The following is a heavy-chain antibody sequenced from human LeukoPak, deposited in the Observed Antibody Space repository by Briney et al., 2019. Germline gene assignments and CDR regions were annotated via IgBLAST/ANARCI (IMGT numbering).Heavy chain of an antibody. CDR2: MNPNSGNT. CDR3: ARVSGYDYTVYYYYYMDV. V-gene: IGHV1-8*01. D-gene: IGHD5-12*01. CDR1: GYTFTSYD. Sequence: ASVKLSCKASGYTFTSYDINWVRQATGQGLEWMGWMNPNSGNTGYAQKFQGRVTMTRNTSISTAYMELSSLRSEDTAVSYCARVSGYDYTVYYYYYMDVWGKGTTVTVSS. J-gene: IGHJ6*03.